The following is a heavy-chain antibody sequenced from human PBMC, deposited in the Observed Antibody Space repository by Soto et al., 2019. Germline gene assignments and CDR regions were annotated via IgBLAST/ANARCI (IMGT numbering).Heavy chain of an antibody. CDR2: IYYSGST. J-gene: IGHJ3*02. D-gene: IGHD4-17*01. CDR1: GGSISSGDYY. CDR3: ARHDYGGNAAFDI. Sequence: PSETLSLTCTVSGGSISSGDYYWSWIRQPPGKGLEWIGYIYYSGSTYYNPSLKSRVTISVDTSKNQFSLKLSSVTAADTAVYYCARHDYGGNAAFDIFGQATMVTVSS. V-gene: IGHV4-30-4*01.